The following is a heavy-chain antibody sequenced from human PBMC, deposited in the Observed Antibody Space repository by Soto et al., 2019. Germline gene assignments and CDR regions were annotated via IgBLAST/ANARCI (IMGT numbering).Heavy chain of an antibody. J-gene: IGHJ4*02. Sequence: QVQLQESGPGLVKPSQTLSLTCTVSGGSISSGGYYWRWIRQHPGKGLEWFGYIYYSGRTYYNPSLKSRVTQSVDTSNNQLSLKLSPLTAADTAVYYCASLRIPLEMRYYFAYWGQGTLVTVSS. D-gene: IGHD1-1*01. CDR2: IYYSGRT. CDR3: ASLRIPLEMRYYFAY. V-gene: IGHV4-31*03. CDR1: GGSISSGGYY.